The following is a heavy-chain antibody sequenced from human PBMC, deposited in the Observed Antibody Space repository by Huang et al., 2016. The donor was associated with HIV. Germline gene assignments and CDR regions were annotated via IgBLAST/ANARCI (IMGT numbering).Heavy chain of an antibody. Sequence: EVHLVQSGAEVKEPGESLKISCQAAGYNFDSYWIGLVRQMPGKGLGWMGVIYPVDSYTRYDPSFQGKVTISADQSINTAYLQWSSLKASDTAIYFCARQGLWLPPTDPFDYWGQGTPVTVSA. V-gene: IGHV5-51*01. CDR1: GYNFDSYW. D-gene: IGHD3-10*01. J-gene: IGHJ4*02. CDR3: ARQGLWLPPTDPFDY. CDR2: IYPVDSYT.